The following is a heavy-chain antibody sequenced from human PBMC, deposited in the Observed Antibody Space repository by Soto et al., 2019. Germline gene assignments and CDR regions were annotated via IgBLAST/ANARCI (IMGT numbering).Heavy chain of an antibody. CDR2: ISSDGSKK. CDR1: GFTFSNNG. D-gene: IGHD2-15*01. Sequence: QVQLVESGGGVVQPGRSLRLSCVASGFTFSNNGIHWVRQAPGKGLEWVAVISSDGSKKYYADSVKGRFTISRDNSKNTLYLQMNRLRAEDTGVYYCAMDLYGGSSRFDYWGQVTLVTISS. J-gene: IGHJ4*02. CDR3: AMDLYGGSSRFDY. V-gene: IGHV3-30*03.